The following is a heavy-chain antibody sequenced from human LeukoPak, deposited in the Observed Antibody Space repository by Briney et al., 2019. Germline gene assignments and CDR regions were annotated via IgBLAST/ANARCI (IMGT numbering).Heavy chain of an antibody. J-gene: IGHJ4*02. D-gene: IGHD3-22*01. CDR3: AIIPDYYDSSGYFDY. CDR2: ISSSSSYI. V-gene: IGHV3-21*01. CDR1: GFTFSSYS. Sequence: GGSLRLSCAASGFTFSSYSMNWVRQAPGKGLEWVSSISSSSSYICYADSVKGRFTISRDNAKNSLYLQMNSLRAEDTAVYYCAIIPDYYDSSGYFDYWGQGTLVTVSS.